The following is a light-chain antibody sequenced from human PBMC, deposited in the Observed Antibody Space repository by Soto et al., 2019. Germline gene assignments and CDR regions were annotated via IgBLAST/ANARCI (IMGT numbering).Light chain of an antibody. CDR2: GAS. J-gene: IGKJ4*01. Sequence: EIVLTQSPGTLSLSPGERATLSCGASQSVNSLYLAWYQQKPGQAPRLLIYGASSRATGIPDRFSGSGSGTDFTLTISRLEPEDVAVYYCQQYSGSQTFGGGTKVEIK. CDR3: QQYSGSQT. CDR1: QSVNSLY. V-gene: IGKV3-20*01.